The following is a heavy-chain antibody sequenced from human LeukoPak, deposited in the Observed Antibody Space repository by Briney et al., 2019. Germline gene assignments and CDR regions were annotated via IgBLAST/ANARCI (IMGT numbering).Heavy chain of an antibody. CDR3: AMQAYCGGDCYSDYYFDY. CDR2: INPSGGST. J-gene: IGHJ4*02. CDR1: RYTFTSYY. Sequence: AASVKVSCKASRYTFTSYYMHWVRQAPGQGLEWMGIINPSGGSTSYAQKFQGRVTMTRDTSTSTVYMELSSLRSEDTAVYYCAMQAYCGGDCYSDYYFDYWGQGTLVTVSS. V-gene: IGHV1-46*01. D-gene: IGHD2-21*02.